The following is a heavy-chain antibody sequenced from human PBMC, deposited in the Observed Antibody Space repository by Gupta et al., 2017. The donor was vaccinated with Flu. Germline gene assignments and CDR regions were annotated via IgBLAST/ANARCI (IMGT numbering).Heavy chain of an antibody. J-gene: IGHJ4*02. Sequence: INWVRQAPGQGLEWMGGIIPVFGPTNYAQKFQGRVTITADEATSTAYMELSSLRSEDTAVYYCARKGGGHCSGGTCYSFDYWGQGTLVTVSS. V-gene: IGHV1-69*01. D-gene: IGHD2-15*01. CDR2: IIPVFGPT. CDR3: ARKGGGHCSGGTCYSFDY.